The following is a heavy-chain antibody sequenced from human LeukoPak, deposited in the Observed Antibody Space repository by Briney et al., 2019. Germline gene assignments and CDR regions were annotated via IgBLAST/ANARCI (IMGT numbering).Heavy chain of an antibody. V-gene: IGHV4-34*01. CDR1: GGSFSGYY. Sequence: SETLSLTCALYGGSFSGYYWSWIRQPPGKGLEWIGEINHSGSTNYNPSLRSRVTISVDTSKNQFSLKLSSVTAADTAVYYCARERKYYYDSSGYHVIAFDIWGQGTMVTVSS. CDR3: ARERKYYYDSSGYHVIAFDI. CDR2: INHSGST. J-gene: IGHJ3*02. D-gene: IGHD3-22*01.